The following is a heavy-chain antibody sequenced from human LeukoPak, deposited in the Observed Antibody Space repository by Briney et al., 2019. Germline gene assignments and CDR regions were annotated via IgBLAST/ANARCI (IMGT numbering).Heavy chain of an antibody. CDR1: GFTFSNYA. V-gene: IGHV3-64*01. CDR2: ISSNGGST. J-gene: IGHJ4*02. Sequence: GGSLRLSCAASGFTFSNYAMHWVRQAPGKGLEYVAAISSNGGSTYYANSVKGRVTISRDNSKNTLHLQMGSLRAEDMAVYYCAREGYSYGLDYWGQGTLVTVSS. CDR3: AREGYSYGLDY. D-gene: IGHD5-18*01.